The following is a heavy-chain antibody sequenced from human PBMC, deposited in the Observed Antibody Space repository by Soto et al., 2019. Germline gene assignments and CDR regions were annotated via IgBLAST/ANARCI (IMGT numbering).Heavy chain of an antibody. CDR3: ASCSIAADYYGMDV. D-gene: IGHD6-13*01. V-gene: IGHV5-10-1*01. CDR1: GYSFTSYW. Sequence: PGESLKISCKGSGYSFTSYWISWVRQMPGKGLEWMGRIDPSDSYTNYSPSFQGHDTISADKSISTAYLQWSSLKASDTAMYYCASCSIAADYYGMDVWGQGTTVTVSS. CDR2: IDPSDSYT. J-gene: IGHJ6*02.